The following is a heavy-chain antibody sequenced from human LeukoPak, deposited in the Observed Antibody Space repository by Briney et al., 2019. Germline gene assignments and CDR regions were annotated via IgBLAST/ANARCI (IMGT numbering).Heavy chain of an antibody. J-gene: IGHJ4*02. D-gene: IGHD3-9*01. V-gene: IGHV4-59*01. CDR1: GGSFSGYY. CDR3: ARVIPPFYDILTGYYIDVLKYFDY. Sequence: SETLSLTCAVYGGSFSGYYWSWIRQPPGKGPEWIGYIYYSGSTNYNPSLKSRVTISVDTSKNQFSLKLSSVTAADTAVYYCARVIPPFYDILTGYYIDVLKYFDYWGQGTLVTVSS. CDR2: IYYSGST.